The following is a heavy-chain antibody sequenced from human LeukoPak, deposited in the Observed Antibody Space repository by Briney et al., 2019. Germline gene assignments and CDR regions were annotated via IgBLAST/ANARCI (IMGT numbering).Heavy chain of an antibody. Sequence: QPGGSLRLSCAASGFTVSSNYMSWVRQAPGKGLEWVSVIYSGGSTYYADSVKGRFTISRDNSKNTLYLQVNSLRAEDTAVYYCARAPGIAAANQHRGQGTLVTVSS. CDR3: ARAPGIAAANQH. CDR1: GFTVSSNY. D-gene: IGHD6-13*01. J-gene: IGHJ1*01. V-gene: IGHV3-53*01. CDR2: IYSGGST.